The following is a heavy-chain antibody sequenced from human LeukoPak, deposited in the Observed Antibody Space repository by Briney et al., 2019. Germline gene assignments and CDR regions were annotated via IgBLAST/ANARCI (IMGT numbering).Heavy chain of an antibody. J-gene: IGHJ4*02. CDR1: GFTFSSYA. CDR2: MSNDGTNE. V-gene: IGHV3-30-3*01. CDR3: ARDPVSTGLQINSDY. Sequence: GRSLRLSCAAPGFTFSSYAMHWVRQAPGKGLEWVAVMSNDGTNEYYADSVKGRFTIFRDNSKNTLYLQMNSLRGEDAALYYCARDPVSTGLQINSDYWGQGTLVTVSS. D-gene: IGHD3-16*01.